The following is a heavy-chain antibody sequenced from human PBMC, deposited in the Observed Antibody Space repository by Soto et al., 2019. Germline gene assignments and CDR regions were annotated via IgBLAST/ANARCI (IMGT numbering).Heavy chain of an antibody. V-gene: IGHV3-48*02. D-gene: IGHD6-13*01. CDR1: GFTFSSYS. CDR2: ISSSSSTI. CDR3: ARVEYSSSWYYYYGMDV. J-gene: IGHJ6*02. Sequence: GGSRRLSCAASGFTFSSYSMNWVRQAPGKGLEWVSYISSSSSTIYYADSVKGRFTISRDNAKNSLYLQMNSLRDEDTAVYYCARVEYSSSWYYYYGMDVWGQGTTVTVSS.